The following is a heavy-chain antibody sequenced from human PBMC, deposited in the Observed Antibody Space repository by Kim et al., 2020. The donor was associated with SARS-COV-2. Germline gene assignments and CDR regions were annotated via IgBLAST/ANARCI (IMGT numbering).Heavy chain of an antibody. J-gene: IGHJ3*01. D-gene: IGHD5-12*01. Sequence: GGSLRLSCAASGFIFSDYYMTWIRQAPGKGLEWLSSITSSGSTTYSADSVKGRFTISRDNAKNSLFLEMRSLRADDTAVYYCGRQVDGAPDDVWGQGTVVTVSS. CDR3: GRQVDGAPDDV. CDR2: ITSSGSTT. V-gene: IGHV3-11*04. CDR1: GFIFSDYY.